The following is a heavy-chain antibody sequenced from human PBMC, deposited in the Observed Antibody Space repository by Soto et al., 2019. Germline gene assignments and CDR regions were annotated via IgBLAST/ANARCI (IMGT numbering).Heavy chain of an antibody. D-gene: IGHD6-6*01. Sequence: ASVKVSCKASGYTFTSYGISWVRQVPGQGLEWMGWISAYNGNTNYAQKLQGRVTMTTDTSTSTAYMELRSLRSDDTAVYYCARDLRVYSSSSWENWFDPWGQGTLVTVSS. V-gene: IGHV1-18*04. CDR3: ARDLRVYSSSSWENWFDP. CDR2: ISAYNGNT. J-gene: IGHJ5*02. CDR1: GYTFTSYG.